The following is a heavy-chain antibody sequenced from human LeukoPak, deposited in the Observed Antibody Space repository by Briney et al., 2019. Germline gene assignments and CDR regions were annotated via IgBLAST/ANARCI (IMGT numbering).Heavy chain of an antibody. V-gene: IGHV4-59*01. CDR3: ARYEAYYGSGGAFDI. D-gene: IGHD3-10*01. CDR2: LYYSGST. J-gene: IGHJ3*02. Sequence: SETLSLTCTVSGGSISSYYWSWIRQPPGKGLEWIGYLYYSGSTNYNPSLKSRVTISVDTSKNQFSLKLSSVTAADTAVYYCARYEAYYGSGGAFDIWGQGTMVTVSS. CDR1: GGSISSYY.